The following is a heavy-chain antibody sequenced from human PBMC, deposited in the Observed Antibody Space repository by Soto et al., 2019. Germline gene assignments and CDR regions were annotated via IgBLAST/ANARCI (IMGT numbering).Heavy chain of an antibody. CDR1: GGSIGSGGYY. CDR2: IYYSGST. Sequence: SETLSLTCTVSGGSIGSGGYYWSWIRQHPGKGLEWIGYIYYSGSTYYNPSLKSRVTISVDTSKNQFSLKLSSVTAADTAVYYCARVLSISTSSSFDYWGQGTLVTVSS. D-gene: IGHD2-2*01. J-gene: IGHJ4*02. CDR3: ARVLSISTSSSFDY. V-gene: IGHV4-31*03.